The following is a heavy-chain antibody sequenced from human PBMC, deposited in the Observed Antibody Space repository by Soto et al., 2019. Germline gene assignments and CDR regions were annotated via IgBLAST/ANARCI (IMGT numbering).Heavy chain of an antibody. CDR3: ARDGYSYGFDYYYGMDV. V-gene: IGHV4-31*03. CDR1: GGSISSGGYY. CDR2: IYYSGST. Sequence: QVQLQESGPVLVKPSQTLSLTCTVSGGSISSGGYYWSWIRQHPGKGLEWIGYIYYSGSTYYNPSLKSRVTISVDTSKNQFSLKLSSVTAADTAVYYCARDGYSYGFDYYYGMDVWGQGTTVTVSS. D-gene: IGHD5-18*01. J-gene: IGHJ6*02.